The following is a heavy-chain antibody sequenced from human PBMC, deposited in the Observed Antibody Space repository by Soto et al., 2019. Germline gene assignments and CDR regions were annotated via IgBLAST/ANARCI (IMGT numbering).Heavy chain of an antibody. Sequence: GASVKVSCKASGGTFSSHAISWVRQAPGQGLEWMGGIIPIFGTANYAQKFQGRVTITADESTSTAYMELSSLRSEDTAVYYCASVRAYGDYDSALDYWGQGTLVTVSS. V-gene: IGHV1-69*13. J-gene: IGHJ4*02. D-gene: IGHD4-17*01. CDR3: ASVRAYGDYDSALDY. CDR2: IIPIFGTA. CDR1: GGTFSSHA.